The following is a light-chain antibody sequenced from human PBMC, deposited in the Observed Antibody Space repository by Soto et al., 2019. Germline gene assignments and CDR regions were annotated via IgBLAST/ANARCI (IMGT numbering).Light chain of an antibody. J-gene: IGKJ1*01. Sequence: DIKMTQSPSTLSASVGDRVTITCRASQSISSWLAWYQQKPGKAPKLLIYHASTLESGVPSRFGGSGSGTEFTLTISNLQPDAFATYYCQQYNSSPGTFGQWTTLEIK. V-gene: IGKV1-5*01. CDR2: HAS. CDR1: QSISSW. CDR3: QQYNSSPGT.